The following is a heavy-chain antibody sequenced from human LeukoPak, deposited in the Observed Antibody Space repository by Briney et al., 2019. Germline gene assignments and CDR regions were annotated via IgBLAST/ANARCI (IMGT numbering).Heavy chain of an antibody. CDR3: TRREYYYDTQGDDY. Sequence: PGGSLRLSCAASGFTFSSYGMHWVRQAPGKGLEWVGFIRSKAYGGTTEYAASVKGRFTISRDDSKSIAYLQMNSLKTEDTAVYYCTRREYYYDTQGDDYWGQGTLVTVSS. J-gene: IGHJ4*02. CDR1: GFTFSSYG. CDR2: IRSKAYGGTT. V-gene: IGHV3-49*04. D-gene: IGHD3-22*01.